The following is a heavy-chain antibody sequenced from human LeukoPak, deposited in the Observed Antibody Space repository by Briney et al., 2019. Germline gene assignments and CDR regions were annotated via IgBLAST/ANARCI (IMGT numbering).Heavy chain of an antibody. Sequence: SQTLSLTCAISGDSVSSNSAAWNWIRQSPSRGLEWLGRTYYRSKWYNDYAVSVKSRITINPDTSKNQFSLQLNSVTPEDTAVYYCARDLSTLTDSLGGFDPWGQGTLVTVSS. CDR2: TYYRSKWYN. J-gene: IGHJ5*02. CDR1: GDSVSSNSAA. V-gene: IGHV6-1*01. CDR3: ARDLSTLTDSLGGFDP. D-gene: IGHD4-17*01.